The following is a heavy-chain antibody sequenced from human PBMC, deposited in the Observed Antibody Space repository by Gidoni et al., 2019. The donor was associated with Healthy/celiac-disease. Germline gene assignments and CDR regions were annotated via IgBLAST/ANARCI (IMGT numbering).Heavy chain of an antibody. CDR3: ARDQPGYSSAFDY. V-gene: IGHV3-33*01. D-gene: IGHD6-25*01. Sequence: QVQLVESGGGVVQPGRSLRLSCAASGFTFSSYGMHWVRQAPGKGLEWVAVIWYDGSNKYYADSVKGRFTISRDNSKNTLYLQMNSLRAEDTAVYYCARDQPGYSSAFDYWGQGTLVTVSS. J-gene: IGHJ4*02. CDR2: IWYDGSNK. CDR1: GFTFSSYG.